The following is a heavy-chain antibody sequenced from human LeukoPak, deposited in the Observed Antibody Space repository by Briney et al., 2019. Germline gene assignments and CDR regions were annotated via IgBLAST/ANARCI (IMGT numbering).Heavy chain of an antibody. CDR2: INPNSGGT. V-gene: IGHV1-2*02. D-gene: IGHD6-13*01. J-gene: IGHJ5*02. Sequence: ASVKVSCKASGYTFTGYYMHWVRQAPGQGLEWMGWINPNSGGTNYAQKFQGRVTMTRDTSISTAYMELSRLRSDDTAVYYCARTSMYSREPFTWGQGTLVTVSS. CDR1: GYTFTGYY. CDR3: ARTSMYSREPFT.